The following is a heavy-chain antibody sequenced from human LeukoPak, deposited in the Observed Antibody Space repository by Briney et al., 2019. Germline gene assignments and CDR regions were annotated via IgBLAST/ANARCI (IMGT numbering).Heavy chain of an antibody. Sequence: SVKVSCKASGGIFSSYAINWVRQAPGQGLEWMGRITPIFGSANYAQKFQGRGTITADKSTRTAYMELSSLRSEDTALYYCAKGSRLREGGSYRFWGQGTLVTVSS. CDR2: ITPIFGSA. V-gene: IGHV1-69*06. CDR1: GGIFSSYA. CDR3: AKGSRLREGGSYRF. J-gene: IGHJ4*02. D-gene: IGHD3-16*02.